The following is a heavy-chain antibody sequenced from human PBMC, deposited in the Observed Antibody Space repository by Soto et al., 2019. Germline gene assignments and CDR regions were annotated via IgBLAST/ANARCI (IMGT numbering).Heavy chain of an antibody. CDR3: ARSGLVKDFYAFDI. V-gene: IGHV3-33*01. CDR1: VFTFSSYG. Sequence: GSLRISCAASVFTFSSYGMQWVRQAPGKGLEWVAVIWYDGSNKYYADSVKGRFTISRDNSKNTLYLQMNSLRAEDTALSYCARSGLVKDFYAFDISGQGTMVTVSS. J-gene: IGHJ3*02. CDR2: IWYDGSNK. D-gene: IGHD6-19*01.